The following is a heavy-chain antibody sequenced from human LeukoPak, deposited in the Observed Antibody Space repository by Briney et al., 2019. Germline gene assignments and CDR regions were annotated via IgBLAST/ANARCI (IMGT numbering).Heavy chain of an antibody. CDR2: INPNSGGT. D-gene: IGHD4-17*01. CDR1: RYTFTDYY. V-gene: IGHV1-2*06. J-gene: IGHJ4*02. CDR3: ARGRNTVTTPFDY. Sequence: ASVKVSCKASRYTFTDYYIHWVRQAPGQGLEWMGRINPNSGGTNYAQKFQGRVTMTRDTSISTAYMELSRLRSDDTAVYYCARGRNTVTTPFDYWGQGTLVTVSS.